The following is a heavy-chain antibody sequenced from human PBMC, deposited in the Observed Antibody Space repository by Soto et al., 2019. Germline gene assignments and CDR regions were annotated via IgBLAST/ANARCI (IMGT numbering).Heavy chain of an antibody. CDR2: ISYDGSNK. J-gene: IGHJ4*02. V-gene: IGHV3-30*18. Sequence: GGSLRLSCAASGFTFSSYGMHWVRQAPGKGLEWVAVISYDGSNKYYADSVKGRFTISRDNSKNTLYLQMNSLRAEDTAVYYCAKGVRWSYYFDYWGQGXLVTVSS. CDR1: GFTFSSYG. CDR3: AKGVRWSYYFDY. D-gene: IGHD2-8*01.